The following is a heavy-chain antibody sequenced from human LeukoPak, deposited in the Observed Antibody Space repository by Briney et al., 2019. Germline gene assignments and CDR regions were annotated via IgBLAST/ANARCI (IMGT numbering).Heavy chain of an antibody. Sequence: PSETLSLTCTVSGGSISSYYWSWIRQPPGKGLEWIGYVYYSGSTNYNPSLKSRVTISVDTSKNQFSLKLSSVTAADTAVYYCARHHHSSSPQGWFDPWGQGTLATVSS. D-gene: IGHD6-13*01. V-gene: IGHV4-59*08. CDR1: GGSISSYY. CDR3: ARHHHSSSPQGWFDP. CDR2: VYYSGST. J-gene: IGHJ5*02.